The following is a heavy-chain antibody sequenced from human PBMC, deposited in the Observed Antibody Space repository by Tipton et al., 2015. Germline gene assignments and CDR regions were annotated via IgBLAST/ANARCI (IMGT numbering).Heavy chain of an antibody. Sequence: QLVQSGAEVKEPGASVKVSCKASGYTLTSYDINWVRQATGQGLEWMGWMNPKSGNTGYAQKFQGRVTMTTDTSTSTAYMELRSLKSDDTAVYYCARDNYGGNSGFFDYWGQGTLVTVSS. J-gene: IGHJ4*02. CDR1: GYTLTSYD. CDR3: ARDNYGGNSGFFDY. D-gene: IGHD4-23*01. V-gene: IGHV1-8*01. CDR2: MNPKSGNT.